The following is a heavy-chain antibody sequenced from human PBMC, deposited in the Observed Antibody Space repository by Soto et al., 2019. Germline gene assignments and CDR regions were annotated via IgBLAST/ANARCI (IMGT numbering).Heavy chain of an antibody. J-gene: IGHJ6*02. CDR1: GFTFSSYA. D-gene: IGHD3-16*01. V-gene: IGHV3-23*01. CDR2: ISGSGGST. CDR3: ANGYGPFWGYGMDV. Sequence: GGSLRLSCAASGFTFSSYAMSWVRQAPGKGLEWVSAISGSGGSTYYADSVKGRFTISRHNSKNTLYLQMNSLRAEDTAVYYCANGYGPFWGYGMDVWGQGTTVTVSS.